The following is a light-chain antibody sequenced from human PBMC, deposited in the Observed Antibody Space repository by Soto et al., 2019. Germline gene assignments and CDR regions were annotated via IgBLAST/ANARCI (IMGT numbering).Light chain of an antibody. CDR1: SSNIGSNT. Sequence: QSVLTQPPSASGTPGQRVTISCSGSSSNIGSNTVKWYQQLPGTAPKLRIYRNNQRPSGVPDRFSGSKSGTSASLATSGLQSEDEADYYWAAWDDSLNGGVFGGGTKLTVL. CDR3: AAWDDSLNGGV. CDR2: RNN. V-gene: IGLV1-44*01. J-gene: IGLJ2*01.